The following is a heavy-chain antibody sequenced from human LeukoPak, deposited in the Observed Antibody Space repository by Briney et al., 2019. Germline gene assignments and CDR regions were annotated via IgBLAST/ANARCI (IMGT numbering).Heavy chain of an antibody. CDR2: IYTSGST. CDR3: ARDHDFWTGYYARDSDAFDI. J-gene: IGHJ3*02. CDR1: GGSISSGRYY. D-gene: IGHD3/OR15-3a*01. Sequence: SETLSLTCTVSGGSISSGRYYWSWIWQPAGKGLEWIGRIYTSGSTNYNPSLKSRVTISVDTSKNQFSLKLSSVTAADTAVYYCARDHDFWTGYYARDSDAFDIWGQGTMVTVSS. V-gene: IGHV4-61*02.